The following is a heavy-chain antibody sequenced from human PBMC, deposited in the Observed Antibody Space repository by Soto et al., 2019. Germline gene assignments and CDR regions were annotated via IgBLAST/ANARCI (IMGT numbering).Heavy chain of an antibody. D-gene: IGHD3-16*01. Sequence: EVQLLESGGGLVQPGGSLRLSCVASGVIFSNYAISWLRQGPGKGLEWVSAISGSGGSTYDADSVKGRFTISRDNSNHTLYLQMNSLRVEDSAVYYCVKERSGPSYADSWCQGPLVTVSS. V-gene: IGHV3-23*01. J-gene: IGHJ4*02. CDR1: GVIFSNYA. CDR3: VKERSGPSYADS. CDR2: ISGSGGST.